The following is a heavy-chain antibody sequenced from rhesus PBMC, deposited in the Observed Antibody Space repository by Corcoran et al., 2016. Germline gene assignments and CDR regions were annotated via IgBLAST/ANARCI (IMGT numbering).Heavy chain of an antibody. V-gene: IGHV4-73*01. D-gene: IGHD3-9*01. CDR1: GGSISGYY. CDR3: ARADYEDDYGYYYIDY. Sequence: QVKLQQWGEGLVKPSETLSLTCAVYGGSISGYYYWSWIRQPPGKGLEWIGYIYGSGSNTNYNPYLKCRVTLSVDTSKNQLSLKLSSVTAADTAVYYCARADYEDDYGYYYIDYWGQGVLVTVSS. J-gene: IGHJ4*01. CDR2: IYGSGSNT.